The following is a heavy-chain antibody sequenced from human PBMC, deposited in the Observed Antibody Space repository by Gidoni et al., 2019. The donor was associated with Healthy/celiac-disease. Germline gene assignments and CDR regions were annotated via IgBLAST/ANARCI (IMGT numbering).Heavy chain of an antibody. J-gene: IGHJ3*02. CDR1: GYTFTGYY. CDR3: ARGGGMGYGSGSLYDAFDI. D-gene: IGHD3-10*01. CDR2: LNPNSGGT. Sequence: QVQLVQSGAEVKKPGASVKVSCKASGYTFTGYYMHWVRQAPGQGLEWMGWLNPNSGGTNYAQKFQGRITMTRDTSISTAYMELSRLRSDDTAVYYCARGGGMGYGSGSLYDAFDIWGQGTMVTVSS. V-gene: IGHV1-2*02.